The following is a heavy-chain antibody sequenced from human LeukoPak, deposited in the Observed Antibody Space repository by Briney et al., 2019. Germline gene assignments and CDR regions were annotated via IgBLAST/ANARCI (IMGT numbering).Heavy chain of an antibody. Sequence: GGALRLSCVASGFIFSSYGMHWVRQAPGKGLEWVAFIRYDGSNKYYADSVKGRFTISRDNSKNTLYLQMNSLRAEDTAVYYCAKDATGNPDYWGQGTLVTVSS. J-gene: IGHJ4*02. CDR3: AKDATGNPDY. CDR1: GFIFSSYG. V-gene: IGHV3-30*02. CDR2: IRYDGSNK. D-gene: IGHD4-17*01.